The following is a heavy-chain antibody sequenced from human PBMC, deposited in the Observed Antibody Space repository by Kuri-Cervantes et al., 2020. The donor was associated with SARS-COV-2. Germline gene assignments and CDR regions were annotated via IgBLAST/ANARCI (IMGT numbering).Heavy chain of an antibody. J-gene: IGHJ6*02. CDR3: ARVDCTEGVCYTGLPIGTYFYFGMAV. V-gene: IGHV3-7*05. CDR2: IKQDGSEK. D-gene: IGHD2-8*01. Sequence: GESLKISCAASGFTFSSYWMSWVRQAPGKGLEWVANIKQDGSEKYYVDSVKGRFTISRDNAKNSLYLQMNSLRAEDTAVYYCARVDCTEGVCYTGLPIGTYFYFGMAVWGQGTTVTVSS. CDR1: GFTFSSYW.